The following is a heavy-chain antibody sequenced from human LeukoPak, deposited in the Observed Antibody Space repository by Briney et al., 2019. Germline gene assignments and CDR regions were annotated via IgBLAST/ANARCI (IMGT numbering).Heavy chain of an antibody. J-gene: IGHJ6*02. V-gene: IGHV4-4*07. Sequence: PSETLSLTCTVSGGSISSYYWSWIRQPAGKGLEWIGRIYTSGSTNYNPSLKSRVTMSVDTSKNQFSLKLGSVTAADTAVYYCARDAAAAGTPLGKEARMDVWGQGTTVTVSS. CDR1: GGSISSYY. CDR2: IYTSGST. CDR3: ARDAAAAGTPLGKEARMDV. D-gene: IGHD6-13*01.